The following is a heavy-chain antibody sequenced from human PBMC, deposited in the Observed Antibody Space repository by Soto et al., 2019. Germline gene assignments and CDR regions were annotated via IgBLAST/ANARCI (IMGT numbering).Heavy chain of an antibody. CDR2: ISYDGSNK. CDR3: AKVSRDIAVAGSTVDY. D-gene: IGHD6-19*01. V-gene: IGHV3-30*18. Sequence: GGSLRLSCAASGFTFSSYGMHWVRQAPGKGLEWVAVISYDGSNKYYADSVKGRFTISRDNSKNTLYLQMNSLRAEDTAVYYCAKVSRDIAVAGSTVDYWGQGTLVTVSS. CDR1: GFTFSSYG. J-gene: IGHJ4*02.